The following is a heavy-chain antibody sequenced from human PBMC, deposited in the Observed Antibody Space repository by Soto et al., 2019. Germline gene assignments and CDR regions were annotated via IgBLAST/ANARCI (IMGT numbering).Heavy chain of an antibody. Sequence: EVQLVESGGGLVQPGRSLRLSCAASGFTFDDYAMHWVRQSPGKGLEWVSGISWNSGSIGYAYSVKGRFTISRDNAKNSLYLQMNSLRAEDTALYYWAKDRGLVLSFYFVYWGQGTLVTVSS. J-gene: IGHJ4*02. CDR3: AKDRGLVLSFYFVY. D-gene: IGHD6-19*01. CDR1: GFTFDDYA. CDR2: ISWNSGSI. V-gene: IGHV3-9*01.